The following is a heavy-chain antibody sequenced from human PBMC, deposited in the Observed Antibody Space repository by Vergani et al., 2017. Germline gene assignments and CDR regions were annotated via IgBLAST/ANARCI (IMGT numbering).Heavy chain of an antibody. CDR3: SRGRGYSFGYSDY. CDR1: GFSFGDYA. J-gene: IGHJ4*02. Sequence: EVQLVESGGGLVPPGRSLRLSCAASGFSFGDYAMTWVRQAPGKGLEWVAFIRNKAYGGTTEYAASVKGRFTISRDDSKRLAYLQLSGLKTEDTAVYFCSRGRGYSFGYSDYWGQGTQVRVSS. V-gene: IGHV3-49*04. CDR2: IRNKAYGGTT. D-gene: IGHD5-18*01.